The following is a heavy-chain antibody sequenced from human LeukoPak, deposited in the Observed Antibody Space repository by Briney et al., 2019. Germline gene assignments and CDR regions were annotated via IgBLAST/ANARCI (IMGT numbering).Heavy chain of an antibody. CDR1: GFTVSSNY. CDR3: ARDRCESSGCYYYYMDV. J-gene: IGHJ6*03. Sequence: PGGSLRLSCAASGFTVSSNYMSWVRQAPGKGLEWVSVIYSGGSTYYADSVKGRFTISRDNSKNTLYLQMNSLRAEDTAVYYCARDRCESSGCYYYYMDVRGKGTTVTVSS. D-gene: IGHD3-22*01. V-gene: IGHV3-53*01. CDR2: IYSGGST.